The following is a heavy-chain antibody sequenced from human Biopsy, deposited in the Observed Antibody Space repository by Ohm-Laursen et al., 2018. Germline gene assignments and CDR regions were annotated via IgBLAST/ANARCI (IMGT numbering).Heavy chain of an antibody. D-gene: IGHD2-8*01. CDR2: ISASGNHI. V-gene: IGHV3-21*01. CDR3: ARDGEAKYCKHGVCPSDF. CDR1: GFPFHNYA. J-gene: IGHJ4*02. Sequence: SLRLSCAASGFPFHNYAMNWVRQAPGKGLEWVSSISASGNHIYYTGSVKGRFTVSRDNGKNSVYLQMNSLRVEDTAAYYCARDGEAKYCKHGVCPSDFWGQGTLVTVSS.